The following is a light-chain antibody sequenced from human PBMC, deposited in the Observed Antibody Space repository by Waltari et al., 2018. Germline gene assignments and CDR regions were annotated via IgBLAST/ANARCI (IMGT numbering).Light chain of an antibody. Sequence: QSALTQPPSASGSPGQSVTISCTGTSSDVGGYNYVSWYQQHPAKAPKLMIYEVTNRPSGVPARFSVSKSGTTASLTVSGLQAEDEADYYCSSYAGRNSYVFGSGTKVTVL. CDR1: SSDVGGYNY. CDR2: EVT. CDR3: SSYAGRNSYV. J-gene: IGLJ1*01. V-gene: IGLV2-8*01.